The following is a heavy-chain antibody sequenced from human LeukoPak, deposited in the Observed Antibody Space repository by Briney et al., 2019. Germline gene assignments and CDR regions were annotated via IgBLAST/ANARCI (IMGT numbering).Heavy chain of an antibody. CDR1: GGSISSGTYY. Sequence: PSETLSLTCTVSGGSISSGTYYSNWIRQPPGTALEWIGYISYSGSTHYNPSLKSRATISEDTSKSQFSLKLTSVTDADTAVYYCARGGEGYNYVYWGQGTLVTVSS. J-gene: IGHJ4*02. D-gene: IGHD5-24*01. CDR3: ARGGEGYNYVY. CDR2: ISYSGST. V-gene: IGHV4-30-4*01.